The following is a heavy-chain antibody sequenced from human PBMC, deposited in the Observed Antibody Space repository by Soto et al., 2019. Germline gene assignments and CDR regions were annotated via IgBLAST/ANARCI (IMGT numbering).Heavy chain of an antibody. V-gene: IGHV3-30-3*01. J-gene: IGHJ6*02. CDR1: GFTFSSYA. D-gene: IGHD2-15*01. CDR3: ARGCSGGSCYGYYYYYGMDV. CDR2: ISYDGSNK. Sequence: GGSLRLSCAASGFTFSSYAMHWVRQAPGKGLEWVAVISYDGSNKYYADSVKGRFTISRDNSKNTLYLQMNSLRAEDTAVYYCARGCSGGSCYGYYYYYGMDVWGQGTTVTVSS.